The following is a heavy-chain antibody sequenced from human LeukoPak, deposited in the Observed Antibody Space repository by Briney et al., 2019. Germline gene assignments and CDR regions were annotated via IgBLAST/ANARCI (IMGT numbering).Heavy chain of an antibody. D-gene: IGHD2-15*01. CDR3: ASSCSGGSCSTPTRPDY. Sequence: SETLSLTCAVYGGSFSGCYWSWIRQPPGKGLEWIGEINHSGSTNYNPSLKSRVTISVDTSKNQFSLKLSSVTAADTAVYYCASSCSGGSCSTPTRPDYWGQGTLVTVSS. CDR1: GGSFSGCY. J-gene: IGHJ4*02. CDR2: INHSGST. V-gene: IGHV4-34*01.